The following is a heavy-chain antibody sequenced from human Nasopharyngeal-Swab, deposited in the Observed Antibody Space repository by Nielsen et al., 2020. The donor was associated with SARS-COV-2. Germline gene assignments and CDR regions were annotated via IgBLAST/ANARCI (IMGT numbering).Heavy chain of an antibody. J-gene: IGHJ3*02. CDR3: ARQRNHVFDI. V-gene: IGHV4-39*01. CDR2: ICSGGTT. Sequence: WIRQPPGKGLEWIGSICSGGTTYYNAALKRRGTISVDTSKSQFSLKLPSGTAADTAMYYCARQRNHVFDIWGQGTRVTVSS.